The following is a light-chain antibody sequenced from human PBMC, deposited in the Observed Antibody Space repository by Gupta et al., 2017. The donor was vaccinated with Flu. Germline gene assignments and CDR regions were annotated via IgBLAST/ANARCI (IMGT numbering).Light chain of an antibody. CDR3: QQYHSIPHT. CDR1: QSVLYSPNNKNY. CDR2: WAS. J-gene: IGKJ2*01. Sequence: SLGERATINCKSSQSVLYSPNNKNYLAWYQQKPGQPPNLLIYWASTRESGVPDRFSGSGSGTDFTLTISTLQAEDVAVYYCQQYHSIPHTFGQGTKLEIK. V-gene: IGKV4-1*01.